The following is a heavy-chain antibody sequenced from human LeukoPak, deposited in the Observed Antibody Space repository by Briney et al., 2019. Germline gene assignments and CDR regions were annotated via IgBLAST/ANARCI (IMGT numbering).Heavy chain of an antibody. CDR1: GFTVSSYY. D-gene: IGHD3-22*01. CDR2: ISDSGGSK. Sequence: PGGSLRLSCAASGFTVSSYYMSWVRQAPGKGLEWVSAISDSGGSKYCADSVKGRFTISRDNSKNTLYLQMNSLRADDTAVHYCAKDGGYYDNSGLDYWGQGTLVTVSS. V-gene: IGHV3-23*01. CDR3: AKDGGYYDNSGLDY. J-gene: IGHJ4*02.